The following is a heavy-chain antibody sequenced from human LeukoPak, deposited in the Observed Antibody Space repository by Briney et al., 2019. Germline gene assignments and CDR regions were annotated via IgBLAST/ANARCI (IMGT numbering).Heavy chain of an antibody. J-gene: IGHJ4*02. CDR3: ARDLRRFAAYYFDY. CDR2: ISSDGRDK. V-gene: IGHV3-30*04. CDR1: EFTFNNYA. Sequence: GGSLRLSCAASEFTFNNYAMHWVRQAQGKGLEWVAVISSDGRDKHHADSVKGRFTISRDNSKNTLYLQTNSLRAEDTAVYYCARDLRRFAAYYFDYWGQGTLVTVSS. D-gene: IGHD5/OR15-5a*01.